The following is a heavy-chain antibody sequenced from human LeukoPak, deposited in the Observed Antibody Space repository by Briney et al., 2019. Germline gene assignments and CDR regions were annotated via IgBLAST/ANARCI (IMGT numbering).Heavy chain of an antibody. CDR3: VRVHSHTLWYFDL. CDR2: IYYSGST. CDR1: GFSLSTSGMC. J-gene: IGHJ2*01. V-gene: IGHV4-61*08. Sequence: ESGPALVKPTRTLTLTCTFSGFSLSTSGMCVSWIRQPPGKGLEWIGFIYYSGSTNYNPSLRSRVTISVDTSKNQFSLKLTSVTAADTALYYCVRVHSHTLWYFDLWGRGTLVTVSS. D-gene: IGHD5-18*01.